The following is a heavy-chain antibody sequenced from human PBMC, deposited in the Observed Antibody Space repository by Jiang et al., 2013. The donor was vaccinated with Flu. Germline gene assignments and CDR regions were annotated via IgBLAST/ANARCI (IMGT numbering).Heavy chain of an antibody. CDR2: VDDYGQA. Sequence: GLVKPSGTLSLTCDVFGDSITSINTNLRWNWVRQSPGAGLEWIAGVDDYGQAIYRPSLESRVTISLNKAPKQLSLTLTSVTAADTATYYCVRERSAVRSYAGLDVWGNGTTVIVSS. V-gene: IGHV4-4*02. D-gene: IGHD3-10*01. CDR3: VRERSAVRSYAGLDV. CDR1: GDSITSINTNLR. J-gene: IGHJ6*04.